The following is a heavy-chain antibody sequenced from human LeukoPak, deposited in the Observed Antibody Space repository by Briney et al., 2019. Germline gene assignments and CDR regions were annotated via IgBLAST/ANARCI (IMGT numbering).Heavy chain of an antibody. CDR1: GFTFSSYA. J-gene: IGHJ6*02. D-gene: IGHD2-8*01. V-gene: IGHV3-30-3*01. CDR3: ARGSYCTNGVCYPDYYYGMDV. Sequence: GGSLRLSCAASGFTFSSYAMHWVRQAPGKGLEWVAVIPYDGSNKYYSDSVEGRFTISRDNSKNTLYLQMNSLGAEDTAVYYCARGSYCTNGVCYPDYYYGMDVWGQGTTVTVS. CDR2: IPYDGSNK.